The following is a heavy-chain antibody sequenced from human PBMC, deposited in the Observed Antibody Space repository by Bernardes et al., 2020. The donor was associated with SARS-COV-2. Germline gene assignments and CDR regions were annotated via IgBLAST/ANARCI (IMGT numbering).Heavy chain of an antibody. J-gene: IGHJ6*02. D-gene: IGHD3-10*01. Sequence: LSLTCTVSGGSISSGGYYWSWIRQHPGKGLEWIGYIYYSGSTYYNPSLKSRVTISVDTSKNQFSLKLSSVTAADTAVYYCASESLVRGVTSYYYYGMDVWGQGTTVTVSS. CDR3: ASESLVRGVTSYYYYGMDV. CDR1: GGSISSGGYY. V-gene: IGHV4-31*03. CDR2: IYYSGST.